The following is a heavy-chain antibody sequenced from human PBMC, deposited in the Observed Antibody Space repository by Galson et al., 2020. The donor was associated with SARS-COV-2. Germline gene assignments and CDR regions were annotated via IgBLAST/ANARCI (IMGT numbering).Heavy chain of an antibody. V-gene: IGHV4-59*01. CDR1: GGSISTYY. J-gene: IGHJ4*02. D-gene: IGHD2-15*01. Sequence: SETLSPTCTVSGGSISTYYWSWIRQPPGKGLEWIGYTYYSGSTNYNPSLKSRVTIPVDTSKNQFSLKLSSVTAADTAVYYCARVYWARGYFDYWGQGTLVTVSS. CDR2: TYYSGST. CDR3: ARVYWARGYFDY.